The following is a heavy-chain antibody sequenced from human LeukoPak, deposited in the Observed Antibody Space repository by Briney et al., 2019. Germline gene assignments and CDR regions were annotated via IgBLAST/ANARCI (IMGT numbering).Heavy chain of an antibody. V-gene: IGHV3-74*01. CDR1: RFISSDSW. Sequence: GGSLRLSCAASRFISSDSWIHWVRQGPGGGLVWVSRLNPDETITNYADAVKGRFTISRDNAKNSVYLQMNSLRVDDTAVYYCVRNLGGVLDCWGRGTLVTVSS. CDR3: VRNLGGVLDC. D-gene: IGHD3-16*01. J-gene: IGHJ4*02. CDR2: LNPDETIT.